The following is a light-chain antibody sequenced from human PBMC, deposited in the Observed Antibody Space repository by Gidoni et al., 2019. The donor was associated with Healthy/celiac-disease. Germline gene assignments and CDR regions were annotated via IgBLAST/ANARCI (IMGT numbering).Light chain of an antibody. Sequence: DIKMTSSPSTLSASVGDRVTITCRPSQSISSWLAWYQQKPGKAPKLLIYKASSLESGVPSRFSGSGSGTEFTLTISSLQPDDFATYYCQQYNSSPLTFGEGTKVEIK. CDR1: QSISSW. V-gene: IGKV1-5*03. CDR2: KAS. CDR3: QQYNSSPLT. J-gene: IGKJ4*01.